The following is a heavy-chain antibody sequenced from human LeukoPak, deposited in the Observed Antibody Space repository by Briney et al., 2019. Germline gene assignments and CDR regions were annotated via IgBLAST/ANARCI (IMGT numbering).Heavy chain of an antibody. CDR2: ISSSGSTI. Sequence: GGSLRLSCAASGFTFSDYYMSWIRQAPGKGLEWVSYISSSGSTIYYADSVKGRFTISRDNAKNSLYLQMNSPRAEDTAVYYCARVGWGYYDSSGPNRDWYFDLWGRGTLVTASS. V-gene: IGHV3-11*04. D-gene: IGHD3-22*01. CDR1: GFTFSDYY. J-gene: IGHJ2*01. CDR3: ARVGWGYYDSSGPNRDWYFDL.